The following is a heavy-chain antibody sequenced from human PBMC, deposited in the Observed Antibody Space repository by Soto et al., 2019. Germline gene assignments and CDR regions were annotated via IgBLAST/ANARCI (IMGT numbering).Heavy chain of an antibody. D-gene: IGHD2-21*02. CDR1: GYTFTSYS. V-gene: IGHV1-46*01. Sequence: ASVNVSFKASGYTFTSYSMHWVRQAPGQGLEWMGIINPTGGSTSYAQKFQGRVTMTRDTSQSTVYLELSGLRSEDTAGYYCAGALGSGSGDVGYGGQGTRVNVSS. CDR2: INPTGGST. CDR3: AGALGSGSGDVGY. J-gene: IGHJ4*02.